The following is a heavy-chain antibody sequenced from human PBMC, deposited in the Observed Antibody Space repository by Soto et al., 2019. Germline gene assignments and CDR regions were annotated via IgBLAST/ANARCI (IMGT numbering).Heavy chain of an antibody. CDR1: GFTFSSYA. J-gene: IGHJ6*02. CDR3: AKEGAIAVARYYYYGMDV. CDR2: ISGSGGST. D-gene: IGHD6-19*01. V-gene: IGHV3-23*01. Sequence: EVQLLESGGGLVQPGGSLRLSCAASGFTFSSYAMSWVRQAPGKGLEWVSAISGSGGSTYYADSVKGRFTISRDNSKNTLYLQMNSLRAEDTAVYYCAKEGAIAVARYYYYGMDVWGQGTTVTVSS.